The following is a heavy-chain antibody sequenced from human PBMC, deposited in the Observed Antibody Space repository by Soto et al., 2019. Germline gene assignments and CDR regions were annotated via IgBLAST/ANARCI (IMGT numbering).Heavy chain of an antibody. D-gene: IGHD1-26*01. CDR2: IYWDDDN. Sequence: QITLKESGPPLVKPTQTLTLTCTFSGFSLSNNGEAVGWFRQSPVKALECLVLIYWDDDNRYNPTLRTRLSTTKNNSHSQLALTLATMDPVDPATYFCARYVGTSPAGWFEPWGQGIPVTVSS. J-gene: IGHJ5*02. V-gene: IGHV2-5*02. CDR3: ARYVGTSPAGWFEP. CDR1: GFSLSNNGEA.